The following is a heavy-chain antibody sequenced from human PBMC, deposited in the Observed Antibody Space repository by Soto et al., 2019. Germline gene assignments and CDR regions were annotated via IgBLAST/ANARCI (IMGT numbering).Heavy chain of an antibody. CDR2: ISWNSGSI. CDR1: GFTFDDYA. V-gene: IGHV3-9*01. J-gene: IGHJ4*02. CDR3: AKDSRPSREWPDY. Sequence: GGSLRLSCAASGFTFDDYAMHWVRQAPGKGLEWVSGISWNSGSIGYADSVKGRFTISRDNAKNSLYLQMNSLRAEDTALYYCAKDSRPSREWPDYWGQGTLVTVSS. D-gene: IGHD3-3*01.